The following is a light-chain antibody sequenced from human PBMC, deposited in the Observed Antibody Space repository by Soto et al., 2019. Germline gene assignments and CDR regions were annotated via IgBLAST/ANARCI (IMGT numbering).Light chain of an antibody. CDR3: QQYGSSPPIT. J-gene: IGKJ5*01. CDR2: GAS. V-gene: IGKV3-20*01. Sequence: EVVMTQSPATLSVSPGERAILSCRASLSVNSNYLAWYQQKPGQAPRLLIYGASSRATSMPDRFSGSGSGTDFTLTISRLEPEDFAVYYCQQYGSSPPITFGQGTRLEIK. CDR1: LSVNSNY.